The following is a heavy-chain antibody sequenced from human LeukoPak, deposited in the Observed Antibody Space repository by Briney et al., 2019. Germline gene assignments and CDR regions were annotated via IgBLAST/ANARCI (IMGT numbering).Heavy chain of an antibody. D-gene: IGHD5-24*01. V-gene: IGHV3-48*04. CDR1: GFTFSGYG. CDR2: ISSSSSTI. CDR3: ARERCDY. Sequence: GGSLRLSCAASGFTFSGYGMNWVRQAPGKGLEWVSYISSSSSTIYYADSVKGRFTISRDNAKNSLYLQMNSLRADDTAVYYCARERCDYWGQGTLVTVSS. J-gene: IGHJ4*02.